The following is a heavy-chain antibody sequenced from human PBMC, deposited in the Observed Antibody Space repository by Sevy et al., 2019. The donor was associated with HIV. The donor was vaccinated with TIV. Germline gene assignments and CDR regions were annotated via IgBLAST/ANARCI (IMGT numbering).Heavy chain of an antibody. CDR2: IYSDGST. CDR1: GFPVSSHY. D-gene: IGHD5-18*01. Sequence: GGSLRLSCAASGFPVSSHYMSWVRQAPGKGLEWVSVIYSDGSTYHADSGKGRFTNSTDNSKNTLYLQMNSLGVEDTAGDYCASGKSGYGGGLDYWGQGTLVTVSS. V-gene: IGHV3-66*01. J-gene: IGHJ4*02. CDR3: ASGKSGYGGGLDY.